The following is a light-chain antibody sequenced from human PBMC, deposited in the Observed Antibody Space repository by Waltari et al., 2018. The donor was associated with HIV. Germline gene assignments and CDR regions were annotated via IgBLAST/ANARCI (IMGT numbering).Light chain of an antibody. V-gene: IGLV2-23*02. CDR3: CSYGGDNTFV. Sequence: QSALTQPASVSESLGQSITISCTGGGSDVGNFNFVSWYQQRPGKAPRLMIYGDLKRPSGVSTRFSASKSGNTASLTISGLQVEDEADYYCCSYGGDNTFVFGGGTTVTVL. CDR2: GDL. CDR1: GSDVGNFNF. J-gene: IGLJ3*02.